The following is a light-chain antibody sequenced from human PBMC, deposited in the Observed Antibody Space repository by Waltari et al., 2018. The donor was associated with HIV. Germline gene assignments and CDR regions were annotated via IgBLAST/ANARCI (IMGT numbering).Light chain of an antibody. CDR2: GAS. CDR3: QQYGSSPYS. CDR1: QTLNNNY. Sequence: EVELTQSPDTLSLSPGETATLSCRATQTLNNNYLAWYQQRPGQAPRLLIYGASSRATGISDRFSGSGSETDFTLTITRLGPEDSAVYWCQQYGSSPYSSGQGTKLEI. J-gene: IGKJ2*03. V-gene: IGKV3-20*01.